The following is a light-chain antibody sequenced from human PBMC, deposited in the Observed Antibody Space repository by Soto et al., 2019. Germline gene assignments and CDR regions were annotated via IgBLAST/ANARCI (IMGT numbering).Light chain of an antibody. J-gene: IGKJ5*01. CDR2: GAS. V-gene: IGKV3-20*01. CDR3: QQYGSSPSIT. CDR1: QSVSNNY. Sequence: EIVLTQSPGTLSLSPGERATLSCRASQSVSNNYLAWYQQRPGQAPRLLIYGASSRATGIPDKFRGSESGTDFIFTFSSLELEDFAVYYCQQYGSSPSITFGQGTRLEIK.